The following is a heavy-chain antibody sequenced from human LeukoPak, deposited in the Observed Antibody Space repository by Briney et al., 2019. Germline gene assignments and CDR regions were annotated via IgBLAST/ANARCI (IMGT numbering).Heavy chain of an antibody. D-gene: IGHD3-22*01. CDR1: Y. Sequence: YWGWVRQPPGKGLEWIGSNYNPSLKSRATISIDTSRNQFSLNLNSVTAADTAVYYCARASGYYPRFYFDYWGQGILVADSS. V-gene: IGHV4-4*09. J-gene: IGHJ4*02. CDR3: ARASGYYPRFYFDY.